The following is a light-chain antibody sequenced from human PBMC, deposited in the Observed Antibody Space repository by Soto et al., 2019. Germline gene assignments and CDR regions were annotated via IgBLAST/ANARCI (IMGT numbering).Light chain of an antibody. V-gene: IGKV3D-20*02. CDR2: GAS. CDR1: QSVSSSY. Sequence: EIVLTQSPGTLSLSPGERATLSCRASQSVSSSYLAWYQQKPGQAPRLLIYGASSRATGIPDRFSGSGSGRDFTLTSSRLEPEDFAVYYCQQRYNWPLLFTFGPGTKVDIK. J-gene: IGKJ3*01. CDR3: QQRYNWPLLFT.